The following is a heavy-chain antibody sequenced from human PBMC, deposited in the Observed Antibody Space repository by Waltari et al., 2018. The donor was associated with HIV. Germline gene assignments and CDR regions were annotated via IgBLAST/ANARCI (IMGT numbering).Heavy chain of an antibody. V-gene: IGHV3-15*01. Sequence: EVQLVESGGGLVKPGGSLRLSCAASGFTFGNAWMTWVRQAPGKGLAWVVRIKRETDGRTTDYAAPVKGRFTISRDDSKNTLYLQMNSLKHEDTAVYYCTTDPPPYYYDTSGEGYWGQGTLVTVSS. D-gene: IGHD3-22*01. CDR1: GFTFGNAW. CDR2: IKRETDGRTT. CDR3: TTDPPPYYYDTSGEGY. J-gene: IGHJ4*02.